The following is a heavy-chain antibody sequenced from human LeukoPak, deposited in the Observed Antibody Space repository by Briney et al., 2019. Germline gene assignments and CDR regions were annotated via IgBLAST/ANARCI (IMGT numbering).Heavy chain of an antibody. CDR1: GFTFSSYS. Sequence: GGSLRLSCAASGFTFSSYSMNWVRQAPGKGLEWVSSISSSSSYIYYADSVKGRFTISRDNAKNSLYLQMNSLRAEDTAVYYCARVGRQGDGYFDYWAREPWSPSPQ. V-gene: IGHV3-21*01. CDR3: ARVGRQGDGYFDY. D-gene: IGHD3-16*01. J-gene: IGHJ4*02. CDR2: ISSSSSYI.